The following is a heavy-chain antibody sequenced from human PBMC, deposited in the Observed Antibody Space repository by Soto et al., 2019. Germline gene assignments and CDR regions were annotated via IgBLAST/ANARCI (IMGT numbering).Heavy chain of an antibody. V-gene: IGHV3-74*01. J-gene: IGHJ6*02. D-gene: IGHD2-21*01. Sequence: EVQLVESGGGLVQPGGSLILSCAASGFTFSSYWMHWVRQAPGKGLVWVSRINNDGSSTSYADSVKGRFTISRDNAKSTLYLEMSSLRAEDTAVYYCVRDPLLIGDTDYALDVWGQGTTVTVSS. CDR2: INNDGSST. CDR3: VRDPLLIGDTDYALDV. CDR1: GFTFSSYW.